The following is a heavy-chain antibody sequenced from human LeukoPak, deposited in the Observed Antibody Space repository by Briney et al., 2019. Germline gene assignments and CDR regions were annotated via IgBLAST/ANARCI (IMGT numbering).Heavy chain of an antibody. CDR1: GFTFTTYW. V-gene: IGHV3-21*01. CDR3: ARVVATIRGRYYFDY. Sequence: GGSLRLSCAASGFTFTTYWMSWVRQAPGKGLEWVSSISSSSSYIYYADSVKGRFTISRDNAKNSLYLQMNSLRAEDTAVYYCARVVATIRGRYYFDYWGQGTLVTVSS. CDR2: ISSSSSYI. J-gene: IGHJ4*02. D-gene: IGHD5-12*01.